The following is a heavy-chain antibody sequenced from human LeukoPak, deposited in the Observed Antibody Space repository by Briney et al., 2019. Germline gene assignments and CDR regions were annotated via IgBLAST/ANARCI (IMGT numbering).Heavy chain of an antibody. D-gene: IGHD3-22*01. V-gene: IGHV3-23*01. CDR1: GFTFSNYA. Sequence: GVSLRLSCAASGFTFSNYAMSWVRQAPGKGLEWVSGISGSGTSTYYADSVKGRFTISRDNSKNTLYLQMNSLRAEDTAVYYCASRNYYDSSGYYYYYFDYWGQGILVTVSS. CDR3: ASRNYYDSSGYYYYYFDY. CDR2: ISGSGTST. J-gene: IGHJ4*02.